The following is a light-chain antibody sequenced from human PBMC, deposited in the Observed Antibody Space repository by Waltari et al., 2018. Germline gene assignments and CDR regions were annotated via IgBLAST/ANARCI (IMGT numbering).Light chain of an antibody. V-gene: IGKV3-15*01. CDR3: QQYTSWPRT. CDR2: GVS. CDR1: QNVFGD. Sequence: DIVMTQSPATLSVSPGERASLSCRASQNVFGDLAWYQMKIGRAPRLLIFGVSTRATGVPDRFSGSGSGTEFTLTISSLQSEDSAVYYCQQYTSWPRTFGQGTKLEI. J-gene: IGKJ2*01.